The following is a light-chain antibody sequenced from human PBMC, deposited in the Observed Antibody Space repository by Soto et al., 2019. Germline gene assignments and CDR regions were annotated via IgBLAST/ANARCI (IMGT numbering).Light chain of an antibody. J-gene: IGKJ4*01. Sequence: DIQMTQSPSSLSASVGHIVTITCRASQSISSYLNWYQQKPGKAPKLLIYAASSLQSGVPSRLSGSGSGTDLTITISSMKNEDFETYYCQQSYSTPLTFGGGTKVDIK. V-gene: IGKV1-39*01. CDR2: AAS. CDR1: QSISSY. CDR3: QQSYSTPLT.